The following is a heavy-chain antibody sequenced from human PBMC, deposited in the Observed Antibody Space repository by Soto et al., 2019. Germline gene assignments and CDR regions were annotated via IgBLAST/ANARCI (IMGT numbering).Heavy chain of an antibody. CDR1: GFTFNSYA. Sequence: EVQLLESGGGLVQPGGSLSLSCAASGFTFNSYAMSWVRQAPGKGLEWVSLISGNGGTTNYADSVKGRVTISRDNSQKKLYLQLYSMRAEDTPLYYCAKGKSHTLFGVDILFDYWGQGTLVTVSS. D-gene: IGHD3-3*01. V-gene: IGHV3-23*01. J-gene: IGHJ4*02. CDR3: AKGKSHTLFGVDILFDY. CDR2: ISGNGGTT.